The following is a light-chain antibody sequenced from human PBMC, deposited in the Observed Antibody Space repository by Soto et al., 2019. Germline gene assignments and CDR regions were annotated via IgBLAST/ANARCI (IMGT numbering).Light chain of an antibody. CDR1: SNDVGIYNY. Sequence: QSALTQPRSVSGSPGQSVTISCTGTSNDVGIYNYVSWYQQHPDKAPQLMIYDVSNRPSGVPDRFSGSKSGNTASLTISGLQAEDEADYYFCSYAGTYTYVFGTGTKRTVL. J-gene: IGLJ1*01. V-gene: IGLV2-11*01. CDR3: CSYAGTYTYV. CDR2: DVS.